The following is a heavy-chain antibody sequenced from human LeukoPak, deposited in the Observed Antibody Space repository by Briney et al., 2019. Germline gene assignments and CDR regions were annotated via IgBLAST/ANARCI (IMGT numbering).Heavy chain of an antibody. Sequence: GRSLRLSCAASGFTFSSYAMHWVRQAPGKGLEWVAVISYDGSNKYYADSVKGRFTISRDNAKNSLYLQMNSLRAEDTAVYYCARPSNGDWGDYYYYMDVWGKGTTVTVSS. CDR1: GFTFSSYA. J-gene: IGHJ6*03. D-gene: IGHD4-17*01. V-gene: IGHV3-30-3*01. CDR3: ARPSNGDWGDYYYYMDV. CDR2: ISYDGSNK.